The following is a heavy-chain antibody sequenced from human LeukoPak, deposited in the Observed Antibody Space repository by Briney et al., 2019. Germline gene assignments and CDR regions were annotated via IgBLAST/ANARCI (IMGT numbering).Heavy chain of an antibody. J-gene: IGHJ4*02. V-gene: IGHV3-7*01. CDR2: IKQDGSEK. CDR1: GITFSSYW. Sequence: GGSLRLSCAASGITFSSYWMSWVRQAPGKGLEWVANIKQDGSEKYYVDSVKGRFTISRDNAKNSLYLQMNSLRAEDTAVYYCARDRTYGSGKILDYWGQGTLVTVSS. D-gene: IGHD3-10*01. CDR3: ARDRTYGSGKILDY.